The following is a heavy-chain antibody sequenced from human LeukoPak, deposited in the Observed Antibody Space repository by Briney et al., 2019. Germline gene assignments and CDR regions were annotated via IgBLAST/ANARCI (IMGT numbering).Heavy chain of an antibody. J-gene: IGHJ6*03. CDR1: GYTFTGYY. Sequence: ASVKVSCKASGYTFTGYYMHWVRQAPGQGLEWMGWINPNSGGTNYAQRLQGRVSMTTDTSTSTAYMDLRSLRSDDTAVYYCARDLRYSSGWSASGMDVWGKGTTVTISS. V-gene: IGHV1-2*02. CDR3: ARDLRYSSGWSASGMDV. CDR2: INPNSGGT. D-gene: IGHD6-19*01.